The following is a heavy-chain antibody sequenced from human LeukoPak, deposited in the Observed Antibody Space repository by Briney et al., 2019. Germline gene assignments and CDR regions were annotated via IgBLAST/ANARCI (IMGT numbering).Heavy chain of an antibody. CDR1: RYTFTNYY. V-gene: IGHV1-46*01. D-gene: IGHD6-13*01. Sequence: ASVKVSCKASRYTFTNYYMHWVRQAPGQGLEWMVIINPSGGGITYAQKFQGRVTMTRDTSTSTIYMDLNRLRSEDTAVYYCAREADSSSWSHIDYWGQGTLVTVSS. CDR3: AREADSSSWSHIDY. J-gene: IGHJ4*02. CDR2: INPSGGGI.